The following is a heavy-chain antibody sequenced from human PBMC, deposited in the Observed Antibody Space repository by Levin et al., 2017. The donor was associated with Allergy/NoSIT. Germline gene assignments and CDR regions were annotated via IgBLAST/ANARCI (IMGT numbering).Heavy chain of an antibody. D-gene: IGHD5-18*01. J-gene: IGHJ4*02. Sequence: SETLSLTCAVYGGSFSGYYWSWIRQPPGKGLEWIGEINHSGSTNYNPSLKSRVTISVDTSKNQFSLKLSSVTAADTAVYYCARVKRGYPFSSLDYWGQGTLVTVSS. CDR3: ARVKRGYPFSSLDY. CDR1: GGSFSGYY. CDR2: INHSGST. V-gene: IGHV4-34*01.